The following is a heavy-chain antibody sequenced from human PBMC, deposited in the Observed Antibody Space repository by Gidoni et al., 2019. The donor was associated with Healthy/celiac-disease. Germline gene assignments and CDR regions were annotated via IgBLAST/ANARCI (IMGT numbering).Heavy chain of an antibody. CDR3: ARADPSRDYYYYYGMDV. CDR2: INPNSGGT. J-gene: IGHJ6*02. V-gene: IGHV1-2*02. CDR1: GYTFTGYY. Sequence: QLQLVPSGAEVKNPGASVKVSCKASGYTFTGYYMHWVRQAPGQGLEWMGWINPNSGGTNYAQKFQGRVTMTRDTSISTAYMELSRLRSDDTAVYYCARADPSRDYYYYYGMDVWGQGTTVTVSS.